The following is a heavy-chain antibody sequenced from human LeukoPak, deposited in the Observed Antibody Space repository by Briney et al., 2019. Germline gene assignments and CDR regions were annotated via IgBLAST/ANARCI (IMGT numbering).Heavy chain of an antibody. V-gene: IGHV3-7*01. CDR1: GFTFSGYG. D-gene: IGHD5-12*01. CDR2: IKQGGSEK. J-gene: IGHJ5*02. Sequence: PGGSLRLSGAAPGFTFSGYGMNWVRQAPGRGLGWVPNIKQGGSEKYYVDSVKGRFTISRDNAKNSLYLQMNSLRAEDTAVYYCARDDHSGYDSSYWFDPWGQGTLVTVSS. CDR3: ARDDHSGYDSSYWFDP.